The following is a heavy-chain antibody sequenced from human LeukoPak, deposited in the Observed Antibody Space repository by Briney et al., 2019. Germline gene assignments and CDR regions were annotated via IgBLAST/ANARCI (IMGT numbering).Heavy chain of an antibody. CDR1: GGSFSGYY. J-gene: IGHJ6*03. D-gene: IGHD6-13*01. Sequence: PSETLSLTCAVYGGSFSGYYWSWIRQPPGKGLEWIGEINHSGSTNYNPSLKSRVTISVDTSKNQFSLKLSSVTAADTAVYYCARGRKTYSSSWYVEGRGYYYYMDVWGKGTTVTVSS. CDR2: INHSGST. V-gene: IGHV4-34*01. CDR3: ARGRKTYSSSWYVEGRGYYYYMDV.